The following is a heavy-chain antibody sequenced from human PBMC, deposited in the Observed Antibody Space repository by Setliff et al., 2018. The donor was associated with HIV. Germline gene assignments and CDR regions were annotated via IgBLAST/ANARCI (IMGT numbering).Heavy chain of an antibody. Sequence: PGGSLRLSWAASGFTFDDYGMSWVRQAPGKGLEWVSGINWNGGSTGYADSVKGRVTISRDNAKNSLYLQMNSLRAEDTALYYCARQPGVVVPAALSSFVYYYYYMDVWGKGTTVTVSS. CDR3: ARQPGVVVPAALSSFVYYYYYMDV. J-gene: IGHJ6*03. CDR2: INWNGGST. V-gene: IGHV3-20*04. D-gene: IGHD2-2*01. CDR1: GFTFDDYG.